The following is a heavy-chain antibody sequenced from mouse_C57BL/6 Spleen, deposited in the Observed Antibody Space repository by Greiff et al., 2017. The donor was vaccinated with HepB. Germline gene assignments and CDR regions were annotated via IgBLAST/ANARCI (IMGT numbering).Heavy chain of an antibody. Sequence: EVMLVESGGGLVKPGGSLKLSCAASGFTFSDYGMHWVRQAPEKGLEWVAYISSGSSTIYYADTVKGRFTISRDNAKNTLFLQMTSLRSEDTAMYYCARSPSYYGSSPFDYWGQGTTLTVSS. CDR1: GFTFSDYG. V-gene: IGHV5-17*01. CDR3: ARSPSYYGSSPFDY. CDR2: ISSGSSTI. D-gene: IGHD1-1*01. J-gene: IGHJ2*01.